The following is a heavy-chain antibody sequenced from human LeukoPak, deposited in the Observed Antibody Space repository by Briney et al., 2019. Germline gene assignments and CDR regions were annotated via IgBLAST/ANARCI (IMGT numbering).Heavy chain of an antibody. CDR2: VDPEDGET. D-gene: IGHD2-21*01. V-gene: IGHV1-69-2*01. CDR3: ATILVVRSVDY. J-gene: IGHJ4*02. CDR1: GYTFIDYY. Sequence: ATVKISCKVSGYTFIDYYMHWVQQAPGQGLEWMGLVDPEDGETIYAEKFQGRVTITADTSTDTAYMELSSLRSEDTAVYYCATILVVRSVDYWGQGTLVTVSS.